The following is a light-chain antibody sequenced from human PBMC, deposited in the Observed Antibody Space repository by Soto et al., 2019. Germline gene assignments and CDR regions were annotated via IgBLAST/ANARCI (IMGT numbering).Light chain of an antibody. J-gene: IGKJ1*01. V-gene: IGKV3-20*01. Sequence: EIVLTQSPGTLSLSPGERATLSCRASQSVSSSYLAWYQQKPGQAPRLLIYGASSRATVIPDRVSGSGSGTDFTLTISRLEPEDFAVYYCQQYGSSSWTFGQGTKVEI. CDR3: QQYGSSSWT. CDR2: GAS. CDR1: QSVSSSY.